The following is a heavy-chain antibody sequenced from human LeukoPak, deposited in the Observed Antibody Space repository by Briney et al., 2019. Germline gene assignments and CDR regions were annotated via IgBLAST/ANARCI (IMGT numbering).Heavy chain of an antibody. Sequence: SETLSLTCAVYGGSFRGYYWSWIRQPPGKGLEWIGEINHSGSTNYNPSLKSRVTISVDTSKNQFSLRLISVTAADTAVYYCARSGRKNIVVVPAARKTFDVWGQGTMVTVFS. J-gene: IGHJ3*01. V-gene: IGHV4-34*01. CDR2: INHSGST. CDR3: ARSGRKNIVVVPAARKTFDV. CDR1: GGSFRGYY. D-gene: IGHD2-2*01.